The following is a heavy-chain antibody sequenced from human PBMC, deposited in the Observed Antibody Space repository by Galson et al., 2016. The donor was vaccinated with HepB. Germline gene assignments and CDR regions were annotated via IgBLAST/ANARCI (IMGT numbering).Heavy chain of an antibody. D-gene: IGHD3-3*01. CDR1: GYTFTSHS. V-gene: IGHV1-18*04. Sequence: SVKVSCKASGYTFTSHSIGWVRQAPGQGLEWMGWTSTFNGDTNYAQNLQGRVTMTTDTSTSTAYMELRSLTSDDTAVYYCARAVKQRITIFGVVVNAFDIWGQGTMVTVSS. CDR3: ARAVKQRITIFGVVVNAFDI. CDR2: TSTFNGDT. J-gene: IGHJ3*02.